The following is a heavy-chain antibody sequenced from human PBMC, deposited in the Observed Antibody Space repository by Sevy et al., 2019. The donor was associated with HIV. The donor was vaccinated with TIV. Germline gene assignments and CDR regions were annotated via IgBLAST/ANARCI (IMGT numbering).Heavy chain of an antibody. CDR3: ARVPTSLNWFDP. CDR2: INPSGGST. D-gene: IGHD5-12*01. CDR1: GYTFTSYY. V-gene: IGHV1-46*01. Sequence: ASVKVSCKASGYTFTSYYMHWVRQAPGQGLEWMGIINPSGGSTSYAQKFQGRVTMTRDTSTSKVYMGLSSLRSEDTAVYYCARVPTSLNWFDPWGQGTLVTVSS. J-gene: IGHJ5*02.